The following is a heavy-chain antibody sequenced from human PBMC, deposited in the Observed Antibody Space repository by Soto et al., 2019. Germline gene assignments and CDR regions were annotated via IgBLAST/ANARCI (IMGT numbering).Heavy chain of an antibody. CDR2: INTYDGNT. Sequence: ASVKVSCKASGYTFTNYGISWVRQAPGQGLEWMGWINTYDGNTNYAQNLQGRVTMTTDTFTSTAYMELRSLRSDDTALYYCARAEVAGTFDYWGQGTLVTVSS. CDR1: GYTFTNYG. D-gene: IGHD6-19*01. V-gene: IGHV1-18*01. CDR3: ARAEVAGTFDY. J-gene: IGHJ4*02.